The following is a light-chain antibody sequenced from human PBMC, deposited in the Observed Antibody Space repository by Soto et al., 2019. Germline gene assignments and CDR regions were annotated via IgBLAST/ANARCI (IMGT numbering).Light chain of an antibody. CDR1: GSDIGAYNS. CDR3: SSYTTSSSRV. J-gene: IGLJ3*02. CDR2: DVR. V-gene: IGLV2-14*03. Sequence: QSVLTQPASVSGSPGQSITISCTGTGSDIGAYNSVSWYQHHPGKAPNMLIYDVRNRPLGVSNRFSGSKSGNTASLTISGLQDEDEADYYCSSYTTSSSRVFGGGTKVTVL.